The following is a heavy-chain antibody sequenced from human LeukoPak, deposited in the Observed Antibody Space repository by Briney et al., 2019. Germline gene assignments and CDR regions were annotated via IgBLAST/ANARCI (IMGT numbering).Heavy chain of an antibody. D-gene: IGHD5-18*01. CDR1: GFTFSSYA. Sequence: PGRSLRLSCAASGFTFSSYAMRWVRQAPGKGLEWVAVISYDGSNKYYADSVKGRSTISRDNSKNTLYLQMNSLRAEDTAVYYCAGGYSYGYLKQFDYWGQGTLVTVSS. J-gene: IGHJ4*02. CDR2: ISYDGSNK. CDR3: AGGYSYGYLKQFDY. V-gene: IGHV3-30*04.